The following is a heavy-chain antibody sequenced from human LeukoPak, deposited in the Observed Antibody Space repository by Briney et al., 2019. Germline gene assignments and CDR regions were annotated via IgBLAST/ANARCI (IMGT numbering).Heavy chain of an antibody. J-gene: IGHJ6*03. CDR2: IIPIFGTA. CDR3: ARGPGYCTNGVCYTDPASTTGYMDV. V-gene: IGHV1-69*06. Sequence: SVKVSCKASGGTFSSYAISWVRQAPGQGLEWMGGIIPIFGTANYAQKFQGRVTITADKSTSTAYMELSSLRSDDTAVYYCARGPGYCTNGVCYTDPASTTGYMDVWGKGTTVTVSS. D-gene: IGHD2-8*01. CDR1: GGTFSSYA.